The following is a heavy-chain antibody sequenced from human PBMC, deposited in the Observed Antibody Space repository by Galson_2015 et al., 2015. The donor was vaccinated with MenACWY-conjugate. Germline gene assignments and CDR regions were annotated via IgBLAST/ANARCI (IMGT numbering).Heavy chain of an antibody. CDR3: AKEGGAGDYYDSSGYYVDAEYFQH. Sequence: SLRLSCAASGFTFSSYAMSWVRQAPGKGLEWVSAISGSGGSTYYADSVKGRFTISRDNSKNTLYLQMNSLRAEDTAVYYCAKEGGAGDYYDSSGYYVDAEYFQHWGQGTLVTVSS. CDR2: ISGSGGST. CDR1: GFTFSSYA. D-gene: IGHD3-22*01. J-gene: IGHJ1*01. V-gene: IGHV3-23*01.